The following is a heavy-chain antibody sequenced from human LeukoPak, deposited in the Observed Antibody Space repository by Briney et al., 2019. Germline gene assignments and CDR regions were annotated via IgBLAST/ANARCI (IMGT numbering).Heavy chain of an antibody. CDR1: GFTFSSYW. Sequence: GGSLRLSCAASGFTFSSYWMSWVRQAPGKGLEWVANIKQDGSEKYYVDSVKGRFTISRDNAKNSLYLQMNSLRAEDTAVYYCARVPYSSSWYYYYYSMDVWGQGTTVTVSS. J-gene: IGHJ6*02. V-gene: IGHV3-7*01. D-gene: IGHD6-13*01. CDR2: IKQDGSEK. CDR3: ARVPYSSSWYYYYYSMDV.